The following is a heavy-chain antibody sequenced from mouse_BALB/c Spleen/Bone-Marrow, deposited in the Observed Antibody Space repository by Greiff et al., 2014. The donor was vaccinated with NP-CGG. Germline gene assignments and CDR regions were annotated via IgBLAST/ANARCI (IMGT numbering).Heavy chain of an antibody. CDR1: GFNIKDYY. J-gene: IGHJ2*01. CDR3: DRSPRNYFDY. V-gene: IGHV14-1*02. CDR2: IDPENGNI. Sequence: EVQLQESGAELVKPGALVRLSCKASGFNIKDYYMYWVKQRPEQGLEWIGWIDPENGNIIYDPKFQGKASITADTSSNTAYLQLSSLTSEDTAVYYCDRSPRNYFDYWGQGSTLTVSS.